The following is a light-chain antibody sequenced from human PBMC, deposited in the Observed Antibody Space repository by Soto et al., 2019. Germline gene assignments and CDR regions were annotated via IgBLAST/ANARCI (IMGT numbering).Light chain of an antibody. CDR1: QSVSSN. Sequence: IVMTQSPATLSVSPGERATLSCRASQSVSSNLAWYQQKPGQAPRLLIYGASTRATGIPARFSGSGSGTEFTLTIRSLQSEDFAVYYCQQYNNWSSFGQGTKVEIK. CDR2: GAS. V-gene: IGKV3-15*01. CDR3: QQYNNWSS. J-gene: IGKJ1*01.